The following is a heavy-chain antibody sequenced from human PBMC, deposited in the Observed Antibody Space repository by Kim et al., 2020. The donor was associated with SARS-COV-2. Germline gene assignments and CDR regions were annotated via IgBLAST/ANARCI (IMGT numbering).Heavy chain of an antibody. CDR3: ARGRRSWQWLTISDFDY. Sequence: LTSRVTISVDTSKNQFSLKLSSVTAADTAVYYCARGRRSWQWLTISDFDYWGQGTLVTVSS. V-gene: IGHV4-39*07. J-gene: IGHJ4*02. D-gene: IGHD6-19*01.